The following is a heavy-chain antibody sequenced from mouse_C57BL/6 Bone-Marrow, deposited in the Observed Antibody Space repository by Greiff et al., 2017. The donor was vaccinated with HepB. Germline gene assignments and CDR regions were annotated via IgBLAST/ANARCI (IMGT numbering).Heavy chain of an antibody. CDR3: ARENYYGSSSFAY. Sequence: VQLQQPGAELVKPGASVKLSCKASGYTLTSYWMHWVKQRPGQGLEWIGMIHPNSGSNNYNEKFKSKATLTVDKSSSNSYMQLSSLTSEDSAVYYCARENYYGSSSFAYWGQGTLVTVSA. CDR1: GYTLTSYW. D-gene: IGHD1-1*01. CDR2: IHPNSGSN. J-gene: IGHJ3*01. V-gene: IGHV1-64*01.